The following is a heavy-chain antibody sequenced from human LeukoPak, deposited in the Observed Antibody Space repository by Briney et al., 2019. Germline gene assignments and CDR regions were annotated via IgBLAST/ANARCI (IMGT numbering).Heavy chain of an antibody. CDR2: IIPILGTA. D-gene: IGHD6-19*01. V-gene: IGHV1-69*05. CDR1: GGTFSSYA. CDR3: AGSYGSGWFITHFDY. Sequence: AVKVSCKASGGTFSSYAISWVRQAPAQGLEWMGRIIPILGTANYAQKFQSRVTITTDESTSTDYMELSSLRSEDTAVYYCAGSYGSGWFITHFDYWGQGTLVTVSS. J-gene: IGHJ4*02.